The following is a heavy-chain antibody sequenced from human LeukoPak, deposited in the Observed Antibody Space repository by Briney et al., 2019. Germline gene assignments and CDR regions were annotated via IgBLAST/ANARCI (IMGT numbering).Heavy chain of an antibody. CDR2: ISYDGSNK. CDR1: VFTFSIFG. Sequence: GRSLRLSCAASVFTFSIFGIHWVRQAPGKGLEWVAVISYDGSNKYYADSVKGRFTISRDNSKNTLYLQMNSLRGADTAVYYCAGGGCSGGSCPFDYWGQGTLVTVSS. CDR3: AGGGCSGGSCPFDY. D-gene: IGHD2-15*01. J-gene: IGHJ4*02. V-gene: IGHV3-30*03.